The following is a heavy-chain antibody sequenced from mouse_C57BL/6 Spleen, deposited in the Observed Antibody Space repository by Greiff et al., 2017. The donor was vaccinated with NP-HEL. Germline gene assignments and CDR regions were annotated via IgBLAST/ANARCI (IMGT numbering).Heavy chain of an antibody. CDR2: IYPGDGDT. V-gene: IGHV1-82*01. J-gene: IGHJ2*01. Sequence: QVQLQQSGPELVKPGASVKISCKASGYAFSSSWMNWVKQRPGKGLEWIGRIYPGDGDTNYNGKFKGKATLTADKSSSTAYMQLSSLTSEDSAVYFCARSPSDYYGSSYDYWGQGTTLTVSS. D-gene: IGHD1-1*01. CDR1: GYAFSSSW. CDR3: ARSPSDYYGSSYDY.